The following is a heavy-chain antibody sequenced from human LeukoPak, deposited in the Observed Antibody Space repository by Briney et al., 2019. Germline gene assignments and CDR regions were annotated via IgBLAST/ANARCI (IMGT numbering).Heavy chain of an antibody. CDR3: ARDGALNTNFDY. Sequence: GGSLRLSCAASGFTFRNYWMGWVRQAPGKGLEWVANTKPDGSAKYYADSVRGRFTTSRENANNLLYLQMNRLRAEDTAVYYCARDGALNTNFDYWGQGTLVTVSS. V-gene: IGHV3-7*01. D-gene: IGHD4/OR15-4a*01. J-gene: IGHJ4*02. CDR2: TKPDGSAK. CDR1: GFTFRNYW.